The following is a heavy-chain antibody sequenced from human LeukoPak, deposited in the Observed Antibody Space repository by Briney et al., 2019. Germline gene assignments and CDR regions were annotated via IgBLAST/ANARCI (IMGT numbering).Heavy chain of an antibody. CDR3: ARVTAARLLYMDV. CDR1: GGSFSGYY. Sequence: SETLSLTCAVYGGSFSGYYWGWIRQPPGKGLEWIGSIYYSGSTYYNPSLKSRVTISVDTSKNQFSLKLSSVTAADTAVYYCARVTAARLLYMDVWGKGTTVTVSS. CDR2: IYYSGST. J-gene: IGHJ6*03. V-gene: IGHV4-34*01. D-gene: IGHD6-6*01.